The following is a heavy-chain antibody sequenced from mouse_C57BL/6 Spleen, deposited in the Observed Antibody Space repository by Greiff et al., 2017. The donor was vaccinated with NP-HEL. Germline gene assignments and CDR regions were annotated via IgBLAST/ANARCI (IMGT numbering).Heavy chain of an antibody. CDR3: ARDYDYDVFAY. CDR1: GYTFTDYY. CDR2: INPNNGGT. V-gene: IGHV1-26*01. D-gene: IGHD2-4*01. J-gene: IGHJ3*01. Sequence: EVQLQQSGPKLVKPGASVKISCKASGYTFTDYYMNWVKQSHGKSLEWIGDINPNNGGTSYNQKFKGKATLTVDKSSSTAYMELRSLTSEDSAVYYCARDYDYDVFAYWGQGTLVTVSA.